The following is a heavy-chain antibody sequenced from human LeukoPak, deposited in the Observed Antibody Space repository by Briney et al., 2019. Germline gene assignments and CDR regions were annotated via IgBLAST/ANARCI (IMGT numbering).Heavy chain of an antibody. Sequence: SETLSLTCTVSGGSISSSSYYWSWIRQPAGKGLEWIGRIYTSGSTNYNPSLKSRVTISVDTSKNQFSLKLSSVTAADTAVYYCASGYGWDAFDIWGQGTMVTVSS. V-gene: IGHV4-61*02. J-gene: IGHJ3*02. CDR3: ASGYGWDAFDI. D-gene: IGHD5-18*01. CDR2: IYTSGST. CDR1: GGSISSSSYY.